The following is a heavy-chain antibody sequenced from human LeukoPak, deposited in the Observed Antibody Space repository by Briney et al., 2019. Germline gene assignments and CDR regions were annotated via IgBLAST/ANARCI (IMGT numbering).Heavy chain of an antibody. D-gene: IGHD3-10*01. J-gene: IGHJ4*02. CDR1: GFTFSSHS. V-gene: IGHV3-48*01. CDR2: ISSSSTI. CDR3: ARGAGISNFDY. Sequence: PGGSLRLSCAASGFTFSSHSMNWVRQAPGKGLEWVSYISSSSTIYYADSVKGRFTISRDNAKNSLYLQMNSLRAEDTAVYYCARGAGISNFDYWGQGTLVTVSS.